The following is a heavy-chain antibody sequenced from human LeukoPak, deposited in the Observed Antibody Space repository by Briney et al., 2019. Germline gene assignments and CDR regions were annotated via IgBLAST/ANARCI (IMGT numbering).Heavy chain of an antibody. Sequence: GGSLRLSCTASGFTFGGYAMSWVRQAPGKGLEWVGFIRSKAYGGTTEYAASVKGRFTISRDDSKSIAYLQMNSLKTEDTAVYYCTRNMVRGGGYYYYGMDVWGQGTTVTVSS. CDR3: TRNMVRGGGYYYYGMDV. J-gene: IGHJ6*02. CDR2: IRSKAYGGTT. V-gene: IGHV3-49*04. D-gene: IGHD3-10*01. CDR1: GFTFGGYA.